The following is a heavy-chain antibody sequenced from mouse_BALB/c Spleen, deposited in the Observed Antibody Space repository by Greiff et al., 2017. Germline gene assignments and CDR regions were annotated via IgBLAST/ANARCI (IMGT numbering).Heavy chain of an antibody. CDR3: ARQDYRYDEWGYFDY. V-gene: IGHV5-9-3*01. J-gene: IGHJ2*01. D-gene: IGHD2-14*01. CDR2: ISSGGSYT. Sequence: EVQRVESGGGLVKPGGSLKLSCAASGFTFSSYAMSWVRQTPEKRLEWVATISSGGSYTYYPDSVKGRFTISRDNAKNTLYLQMSSLRSEDTAMYYCARQDYRYDEWGYFDYWGQGTTLTVSS. CDR1: GFTFSSYA.